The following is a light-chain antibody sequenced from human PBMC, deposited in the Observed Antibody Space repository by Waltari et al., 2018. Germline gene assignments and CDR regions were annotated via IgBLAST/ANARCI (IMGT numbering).Light chain of an antibody. CDR2: EVS. CDR3: SSYTGSSNTLYV. CDR1: SGDVGRYNY. V-gene: IGLV2-14*01. Sequence: QSALTQPASVSGSPGQSITISCTGTSGDVGRYNYVSWYQQHPGKAPKLMISEVSNRPPGVSNRFAGSKSDITASLTISGLQAEDEADYYCSSYTGSSNTLYVFGTGTKVTVL. J-gene: IGLJ1*01.